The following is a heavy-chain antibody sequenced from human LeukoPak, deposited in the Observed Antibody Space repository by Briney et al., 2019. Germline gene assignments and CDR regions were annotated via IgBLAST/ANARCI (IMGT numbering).Heavy chain of an antibody. J-gene: IGHJ4*02. CDR3: TRSDCSSGRCPGFDN. CDR2: TYYRSKWFI. Sequence: SQTLSLTCAISGDSVSNKNTAWNWIRQSPSRGLEWLGRTYYRSKWFINYAPFVKSRIIINPDTPKNQVSLQLNSVTPEDTAVYYCTRSDCSSGRCPGFDNWGQGTLVTVSS. D-gene: IGHD6-19*01. CDR1: GDSVSNKNTA. V-gene: IGHV6-1*01.